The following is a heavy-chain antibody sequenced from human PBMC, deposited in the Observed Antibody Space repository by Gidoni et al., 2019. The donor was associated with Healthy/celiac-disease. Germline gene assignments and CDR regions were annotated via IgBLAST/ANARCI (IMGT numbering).Heavy chain of an antibody. V-gene: IGHV4-30-4*01. J-gene: IGHJ4*02. CDR1: GGSIRSGDYY. Sequence: QVQLQESGPGLVKPSQTLSLTCTVSGGSIRSGDYYWSWIRQPPGKGLEWIGYIYYSGSTYYNPSLKSRVTISVDTSKNQFSLKLSSVTAADTAVYYCARVITIFGVDPYYFDYWGQGTLVTVSS. D-gene: IGHD3-3*01. CDR3: ARVITIFGVDPYYFDY. CDR2: IYYSGST.